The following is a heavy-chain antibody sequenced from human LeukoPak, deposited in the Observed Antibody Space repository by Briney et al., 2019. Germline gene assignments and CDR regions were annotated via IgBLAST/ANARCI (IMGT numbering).Heavy chain of an antibody. CDR1: GGSISTGAYY. CDR3: ARVPHYYYYMDV. J-gene: IGHJ6*03. Sequence: PSETLSLTCIVSGGSISTGAYYWSWIRQHPGKGLEWIGYIYYSGSTYYNPSLKSWVTISVDTSKNQFSLKLSSVTAADTAVYYCARVPHYYYYMDVWGKGTTVTVSS. CDR2: IYYSGST. V-gene: IGHV4-31*03.